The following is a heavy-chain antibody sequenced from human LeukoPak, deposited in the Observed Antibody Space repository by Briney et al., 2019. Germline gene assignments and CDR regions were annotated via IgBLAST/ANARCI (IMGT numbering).Heavy chain of an antibody. J-gene: IGHJ4*02. Sequence: SETLSLTCAVYGGSFSGYYWSWIRQPPGKGLEWIGEINHSGSTNYNPSLKSRVTISVDTSKNQFSLKLSSVTAADTAVYYCARGEERRSMSYYDSSGPWGKMGYWGQGTLVTVSS. D-gene: IGHD3-22*01. V-gene: IGHV4-34*01. CDR1: GGSFSGYY. CDR3: ARGEERRSMSYYDSSGPWGKMGY. CDR2: INHSGST.